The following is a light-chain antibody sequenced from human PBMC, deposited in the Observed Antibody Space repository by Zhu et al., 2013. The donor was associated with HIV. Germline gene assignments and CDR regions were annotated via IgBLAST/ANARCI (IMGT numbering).Light chain of an antibody. J-gene: IGKJ4*01. CDR1: QSLGSW. Sequence: IQMTQSPSTLSASVGDRVTITCRASQSLGSWLAWFQQKPGKAPRLLIYHASTLEVGVPSRFSGSGYGTEFTLTISSLHPDDYSTYYCQQYNTYPVTFGGGTKVEIK. CDR3: QQYNTYPVT. CDR2: HAS. V-gene: IGKV1-5*01.